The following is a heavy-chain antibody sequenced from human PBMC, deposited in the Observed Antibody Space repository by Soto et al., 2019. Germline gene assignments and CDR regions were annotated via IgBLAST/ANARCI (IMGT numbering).Heavy chain of an antibody. CDR3: ARVVSRRWYSPLGYFDY. CDR2: ISAYNGNT. J-gene: IGHJ4*02. CDR1: GYTFTSYG. V-gene: IGHV1-18*01. D-gene: IGHD6-13*01. Sequence: QVQLVQSGAEVKKPGASVKVSCKASGYTFTSYGISWVRQAPGQGLEWLGWISAYNGNTNYAQKLQGRVTKNTEKATIKAYMDRRSLRSDDTAVYYCARVVSRRWYSPLGYFDYWGQGTLVTVSS.